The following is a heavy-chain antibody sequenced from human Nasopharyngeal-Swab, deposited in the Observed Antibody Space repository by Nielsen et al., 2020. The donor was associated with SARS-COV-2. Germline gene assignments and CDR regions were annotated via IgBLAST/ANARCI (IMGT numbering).Heavy chain of an antibody. CDR1: GGSISSYY. CDR2: IYYSGSS. J-gene: IGHJ6*02. D-gene: IGHD4-11*01. V-gene: IGHV4-59*01. Sequence: SETLSLTCTVSGGSISSYYWTWVRQSPGKGLDWIGYIYYSGSSSYNSSLKSRVTISVDMSKNQFSLKLTSVTAADTAVYYCARDTVHYGMDVWGQGTTVTVSS. CDR3: ARDTVHYGMDV.